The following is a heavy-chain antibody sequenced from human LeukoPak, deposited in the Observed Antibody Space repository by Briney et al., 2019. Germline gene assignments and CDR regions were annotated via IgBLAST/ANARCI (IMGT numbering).Heavy chain of an antibody. CDR2: INTDGSSR. CDR3: TRASAGLSYLDL. Sequence: GGSLRLSCAASGFNFSTSWMNWVRQAPGKGLVCVSRINTDGSSRSYADSVKGRFTISRDNAKNTLYLQMNSLRAEDTAIYHCTRASAGLSYLDLWGRGTLVTVSS. J-gene: IGHJ2*01. D-gene: IGHD3/OR15-3a*01. V-gene: IGHV3-74*01. CDR1: GFNFSTSW.